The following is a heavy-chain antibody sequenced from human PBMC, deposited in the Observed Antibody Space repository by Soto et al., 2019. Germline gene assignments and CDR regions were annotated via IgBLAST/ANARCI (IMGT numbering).Heavy chain of an antibody. J-gene: IGHJ4*02. CDR1: GYTFTSYY. CDR3: ARGPGRYCSSTSCHRTIDY. D-gene: IGHD2-2*01. Sequence: QVQLVQSGAEVKKPGASVKVSCKASGYTFTSYYMHWVRQAPGQGLEWMGIINPSGGSTSYAQKFQGRVTMTRDTSTSTVYMELSSLRSEDTAVYYCARGPGRYCSSTSCHRTIDYWGQGTLVTVSS. CDR2: INPSGGST. V-gene: IGHV1-46*03.